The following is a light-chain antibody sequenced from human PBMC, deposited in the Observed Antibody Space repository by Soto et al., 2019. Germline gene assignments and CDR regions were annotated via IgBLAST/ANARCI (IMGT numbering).Light chain of an antibody. J-gene: IGKJ5*01. CDR1: QSVGSNY. V-gene: IGKV3-20*01. CDR2: GAS. Sequence: EIVLTQSPGTLSLSPGERATLSCRASQSVGSNYFAWYQQKPGQAPRLLIHGASRRATGIPDRFSGSGSGTDFTLTISRLEPEDFAVYYCQQYGSSLSITFGQGTRLEIK. CDR3: QQYGSSLSIT.